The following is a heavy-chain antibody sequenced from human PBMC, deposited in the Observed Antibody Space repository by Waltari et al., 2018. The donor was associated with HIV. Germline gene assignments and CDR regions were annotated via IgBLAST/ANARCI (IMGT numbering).Heavy chain of an antibody. CDR2: INSEGGDA. V-gene: IGHV3-74*01. CDR1: GFMFSDYW. J-gene: IGHJ6*02. D-gene: IGHD3-3*01. Sequence: LVQSGGGLVQPGGSLRLSCAASGFMFSDYWMPWVRQSPWKGLEWVSLINSEGGDATYADSVKGRFTVSRDNAKNTLFLEMSSLRVEDTAVYYCARDDYDFWSGPRRDKNYGMDVWGQGTAVTVSS. CDR3: ARDDYDFWSGPRRDKNYGMDV.